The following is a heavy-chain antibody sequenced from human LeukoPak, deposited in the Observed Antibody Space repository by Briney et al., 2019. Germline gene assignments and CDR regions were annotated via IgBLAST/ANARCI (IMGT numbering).Heavy chain of an antibody. J-gene: IGHJ6*03. Sequence: KTGGSLRLSCEASGFTFSSYSMNWVRQAPGKGLEWISYISSGSTIYYADSVKGRFTISRDNAKNSLYLQMNSLRAEDTAVYYCARESFSSGARYYYYYMDVWGKGTTVTVSS. D-gene: IGHD6-25*01. V-gene: IGHV3-69-1*01. CDR3: ARESFSSGARYYYYYMDV. CDR1: GFTFSSYS. CDR2: ISSGSTI.